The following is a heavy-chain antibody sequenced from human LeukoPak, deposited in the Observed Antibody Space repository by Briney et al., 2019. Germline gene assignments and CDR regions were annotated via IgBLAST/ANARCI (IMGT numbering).Heavy chain of an antibody. J-gene: IGHJ4*02. V-gene: IGHV3-23*01. CDR3: ANEIRPNDY. D-gene: IGHD4-17*01. CDR2: ISISGDTT. CDR1: GFTFSSHA. Sequence: GGSLRLSCVATGFTFSSHAMTWVRQAPGKGLEWVSAISISGDTTYYADAVKGRFTISRDNSKNTVYLQMNSLRAEDTAVYYCANEIRPNDYWGQGTLVTVSS.